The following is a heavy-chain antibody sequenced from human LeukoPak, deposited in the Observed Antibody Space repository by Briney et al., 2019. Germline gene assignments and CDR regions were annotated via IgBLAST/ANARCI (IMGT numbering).Heavy chain of an antibody. V-gene: IGHV1-8*01. CDR1: GYTFTSYD. CDR3: ATSYYYDSSGFFGLDTFDI. CDR2: MNPNSGNT. D-gene: IGHD3-22*01. Sequence: ASVKVSCKASGYTFTSYDINWVRQATGQGLEWMGWMNPNSGNTGYAQKFQGRVTMTRNTSISTAYMELSSLRSEDTAVYYCATSYYYDSSGFFGLDTFDIWGQGTMVTVSS. J-gene: IGHJ3*02.